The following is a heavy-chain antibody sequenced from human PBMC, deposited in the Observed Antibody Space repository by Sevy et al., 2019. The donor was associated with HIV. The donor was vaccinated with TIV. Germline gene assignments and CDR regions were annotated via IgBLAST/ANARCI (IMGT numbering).Heavy chain of an antibody. V-gene: IGHV5-51*01. D-gene: IGHD6-6*01. CDR1: GYSFTSYW. Sequence: GESLKISCKGSGYSFTSYWIGWVRQMPGKGLEWMGIIYPGDSDTRYSPSFQGQVTISADKSISTAYLQWSSLKASDTAMYYCARRIEYSSSSVDYYYGMDVWGQGTTVTVSS. CDR2: IYPGDSDT. CDR3: ARRIEYSSSSVDYYYGMDV. J-gene: IGHJ6*02.